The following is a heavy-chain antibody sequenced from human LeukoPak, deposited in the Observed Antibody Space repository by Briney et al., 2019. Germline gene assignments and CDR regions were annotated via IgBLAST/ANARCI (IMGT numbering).Heavy chain of an antibody. CDR1: DFTFSSYW. Sequence: PGGSLRLSCAASDFTFSSYWMSWVRQAPGKGLEWVANINQDGSDKRYMDSVRGRFTISRDNAKNSLSLHMDSLRAEDTAVYYCARVGYNWDDDGVDSWGQGTLVTVSS. CDR2: INQDGSDK. J-gene: IGHJ4*02. CDR3: ARVGYNWDDDGVDS. V-gene: IGHV3-7*01. D-gene: IGHD1-1*01.